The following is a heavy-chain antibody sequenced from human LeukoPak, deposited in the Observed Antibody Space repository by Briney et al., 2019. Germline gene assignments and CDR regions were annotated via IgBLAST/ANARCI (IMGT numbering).Heavy chain of an antibody. CDR3: ASPKLNCGGDCYLYDY. CDR1: GGSISSSSYY. D-gene: IGHD2-21*02. CDR2: IYYSGST. J-gene: IGHJ4*02. V-gene: IGHV4-39*01. Sequence: SETLSLTCTVSGGSISSSSYYWGWIREPPGKGLEWIGRIYYSGSTYYNPSLKSRVTISVDTSKNQFSLKLSSVTAADTAVYYCASPKLNCGGDCYLYDYWGQGTLVTVSS.